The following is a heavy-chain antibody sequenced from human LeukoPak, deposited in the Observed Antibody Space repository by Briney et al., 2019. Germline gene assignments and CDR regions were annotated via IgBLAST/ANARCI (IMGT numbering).Heavy chain of an antibody. Sequence: SETLSLTCAVYGGSFSGYYWSWIRQPPGKGLEWIGYIYYSGSTNYNPSLKSRVTISVDTSKNQFSLKLSSVTAADTAVYYCARQETYYYDSSGFFDYWGQGTLVTVSS. V-gene: IGHV4-59*08. CDR1: GGSFSGYY. CDR2: IYYSGST. D-gene: IGHD3-22*01. CDR3: ARQETYYYDSSGFFDY. J-gene: IGHJ4*02.